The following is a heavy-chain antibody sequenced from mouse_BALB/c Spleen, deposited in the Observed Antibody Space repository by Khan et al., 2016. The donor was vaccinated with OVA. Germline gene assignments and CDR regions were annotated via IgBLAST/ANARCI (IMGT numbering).Heavy chain of an antibody. Sequence: EVQLQESGPGLVKPSQSLSLTCTVTGYSITSDYAWNWIRQFPGNKLEWMGYITYSGSTSYNPSLKSRISITRDTSKNQFFLQLNSVTTEDTATXNCARSGTYYGAMDYWGQGTAVTVSS. CDR3: ARSGTYYGAMDY. D-gene: IGHD3-1*01. CDR2: ITYSGST. J-gene: IGHJ4*01. CDR1: GYSITSDYA. V-gene: IGHV3-2*02.